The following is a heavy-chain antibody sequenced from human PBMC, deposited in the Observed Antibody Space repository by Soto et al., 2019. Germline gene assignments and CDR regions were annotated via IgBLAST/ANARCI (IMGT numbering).Heavy chain of an antibody. V-gene: IGHV1-18*01. Sequence: ASVKVSCKASGYTFTSYGISWVRQAPGQGLEWMGWISAYNGNTNYAQKLQGRVTITTDTSTSTAYMELRSLRSDDTAVYYCARGATHVLLWFGELLYGMDVWGQGTTVTVSS. D-gene: IGHD3-10*01. CDR3: ARGATHVLLWFGELLYGMDV. CDR2: ISAYNGNT. CDR1: GYTFTSYG. J-gene: IGHJ6*02.